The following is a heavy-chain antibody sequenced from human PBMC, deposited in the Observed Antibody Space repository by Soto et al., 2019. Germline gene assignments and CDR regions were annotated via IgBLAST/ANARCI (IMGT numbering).Heavy chain of an antibody. J-gene: IGHJ6*02. Sequence: GGSLRLSCAASGFTFSNAWMSWVRQAPGKGLEWVGRIKSKTDGGTTDYAAPVKGRFTISRDDSKNTLYLQMNSLKTEDTAVYYCTTGPPAYYDSSGYLYGMDVWGQGTTVTVSS. D-gene: IGHD3-22*01. CDR3: TTGPPAYYDSSGYLYGMDV. CDR2: IKSKTDGGTT. CDR1: GFTFSNAW. V-gene: IGHV3-15*01.